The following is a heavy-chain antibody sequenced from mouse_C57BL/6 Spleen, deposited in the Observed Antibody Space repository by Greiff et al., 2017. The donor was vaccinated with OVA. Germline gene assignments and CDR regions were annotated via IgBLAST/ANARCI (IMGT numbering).Heavy chain of an antibody. V-gene: IGHV1-82*01. CDR3: ARCYYGSSVYYFDY. Sequence: VKLQQSGPELVKPGASVKISCKASGYAFSDSWMNWVKQRPGKGLEWIGRIYPGDGDTNYNGKFKGKATLTADKSSSTAYMQLSSLTSEDSAVYFCARCYYGSSVYYFDYWGQGTTLTVSS. D-gene: IGHD1-1*01. CDR2: IYPGDGDT. J-gene: IGHJ2*01. CDR1: GYAFSDSW.